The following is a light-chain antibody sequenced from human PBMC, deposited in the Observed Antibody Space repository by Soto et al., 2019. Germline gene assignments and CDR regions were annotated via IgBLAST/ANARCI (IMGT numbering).Light chain of an antibody. CDR1: QSISGW. J-gene: IGKJ2*01. V-gene: IGKV1-5*03. CDR2: KAS. CDR3: QQYNNYPYT. Sequence: DIQMTQSPSTLSASVGDRVIITCRASQSISGWLAWYQQKPGRAPNLLIYKASTLASGVLSRFSGSGSGTEFTLTISSLQPDDFATYYCQQYNNYPYTFGQGTKLEIK.